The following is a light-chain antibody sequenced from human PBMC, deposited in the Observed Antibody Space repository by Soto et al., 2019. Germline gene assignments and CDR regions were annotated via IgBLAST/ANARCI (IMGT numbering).Light chain of an antibody. J-gene: IGKJ5*01. Sequence: EIVMTQSPATLSVSPGERATLSCRAGQGVYRDYLAWFQQKPGQPPRLLIYGASSRATGIPDRFSGSGSGTDFTLTINRLEPEDFAVYYCQQYSNSITFGQGTRLEIK. CDR3: QQYSNSIT. CDR2: GAS. CDR1: QGVYRDY. V-gene: IGKV3-20*01.